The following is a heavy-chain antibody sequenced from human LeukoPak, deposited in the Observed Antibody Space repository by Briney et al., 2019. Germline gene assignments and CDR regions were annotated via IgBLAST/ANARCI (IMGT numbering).Heavy chain of an antibody. CDR3: ARGYYAFDI. V-gene: IGHV4-30-2*01. J-gene: IGHJ3*02. Sequence: TLSLTCAVSGGSISSGGYSWSWIRQPPGKGLEWIGYIYHSGSTYYNPSLKSRVTISVDRSKNQFPLKLSSVTAADTAVYYCARGYYAFDIWGQGTMVTVSS. CDR1: GGSISSGGYS. D-gene: IGHD3-10*01. CDR2: IYHSGST.